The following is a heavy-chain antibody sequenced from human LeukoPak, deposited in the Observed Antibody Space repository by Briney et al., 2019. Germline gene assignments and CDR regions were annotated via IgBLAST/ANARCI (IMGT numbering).Heavy chain of an antibody. CDR1: GEPFSGYY. J-gene: IGHJ4*02. Sequence: PSETLSLTCAIAGEPFSGYYWGWIRQPPGKGLELIGEINRNGNTDYNPSLKSRVSMSIDTSKNQFSLKLISVTAADTAVYYCARLVPERFFQLNPEGYYDYWGQGILVTVSS. D-gene: IGHD3-3*01. V-gene: IGHV4-34*01. CDR2: INRNGNT. CDR3: ARLVPERFFQLNPEGYYDY.